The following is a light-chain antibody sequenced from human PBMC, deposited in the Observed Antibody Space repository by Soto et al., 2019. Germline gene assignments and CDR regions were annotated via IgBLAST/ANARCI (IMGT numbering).Light chain of an antibody. V-gene: IGKV1-33*01. J-gene: IGKJ4*01. CDR1: QDISNY. Sequence: DIQMTQSPSSLSASVGARVTITCQARQDISNYLNWYQQKPGKAPKLLIYDASNLETGVPSRFSGSGSGTDFTLTISSPQPEDIATYDCQQYDNLPLTFGGGTEVDIK. CDR2: DAS. CDR3: QQYDNLPLT.